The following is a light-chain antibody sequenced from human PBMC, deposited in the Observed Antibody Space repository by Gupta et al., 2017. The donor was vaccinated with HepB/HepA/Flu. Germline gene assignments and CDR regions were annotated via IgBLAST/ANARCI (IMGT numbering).Light chain of an antibody. CDR3: QQYNNWPRT. CDR1: QSVSSN. Sequence: IVMPQSPATLSVSPGERATLSCRASQSVSSNLAWYQQKPGQAPRLLIYGASTRATGIPARFSGSGSGTEFTLTISSLQSEDFAVYYCQQYNNWPRTFGQETKVEIK. J-gene: IGKJ1*01. V-gene: IGKV3-15*01. CDR2: GAS.